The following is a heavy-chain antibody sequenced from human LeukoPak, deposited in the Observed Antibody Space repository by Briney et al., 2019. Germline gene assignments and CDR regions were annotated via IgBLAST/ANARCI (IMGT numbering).Heavy chain of an antibody. V-gene: IGHV1-8*03. CDR2: MNPNSGNT. D-gene: IGHD2-15*01. CDR3: ASGVVVVEDAFDI. J-gene: IGHJ3*02. Sequence: ASVKVSCKASGYTFTSYDINWVRQATGQGLEWMGWMNPNSGNTGYAQKFQGRVTITRDTSASTAYMELSSLRSEDTAVYYCASGVVVVEDAFDIWGQGTMVTVSS. CDR1: GYTFTSYD.